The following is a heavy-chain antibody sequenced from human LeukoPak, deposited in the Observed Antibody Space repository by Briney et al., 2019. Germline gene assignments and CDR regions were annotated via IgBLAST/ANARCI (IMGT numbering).Heavy chain of an antibody. CDR2: ITSAGGPP. J-gene: IGHJ4*02. Sequence: GGSLRLSCAASGFIFSSYAMSWVRLAPGKGLEWISVITSAGGPPVSCDSVKVRFTISRDNSKNTLYLQMNSLRAEDTAVYYCAKTALAVAGIVPVESELDYWGQGTLVTVSS. CDR1: GFIFSSYA. V-gene: IGHV3-23*01. D-gene: IGHD6-19*01. CDR3: AKTALAVAGIVPVESELDY.